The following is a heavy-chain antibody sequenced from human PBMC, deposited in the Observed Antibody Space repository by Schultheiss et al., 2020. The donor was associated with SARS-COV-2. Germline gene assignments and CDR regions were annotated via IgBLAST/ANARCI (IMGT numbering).Heavy chain of an antibody. Sequence: SETLSLTCTVSNGSISSVGSFWSWIRQPAGKGLEWIGYISYSGITNYNPSLKSRVTISEATSKNQFSLKVNSVTAADTAVYYCARGGYCSSTSCQNWFDPWGQGTLVTVSS. CDR3: ARGGYCSSTSCQNWFDP. CDR2: ISYSGIT. D-gene: IGHD2-2*01. J-gene: IGHJ5*02. V-gene: IGHV4-61*10. CDR1: NGSISSVGSF.